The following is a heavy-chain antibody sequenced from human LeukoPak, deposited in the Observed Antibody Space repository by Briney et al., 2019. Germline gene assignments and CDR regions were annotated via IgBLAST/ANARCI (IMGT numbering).Heavy chain of an antibody. CDR3: ARRRGYLDY. D-gene: IGHD3-22*01. V-gene: IGHV4-34*01. Sequence: PGGSLRLSCAASGFTFSSYSMNWVRQPPGKGLEWIGEINHSGSTNYNPSLKSRVTISVDTSKNQFSLKLSSVTAADTAVYYCARRRGYLDYWGQGTLVTVSS. CDR2: INHSGST. J-gene: IGHJ4*02. CDR1: GFTFSSYS.